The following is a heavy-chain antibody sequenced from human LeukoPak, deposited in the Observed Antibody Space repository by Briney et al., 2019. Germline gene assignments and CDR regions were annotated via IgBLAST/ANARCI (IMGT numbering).Heavy chain of an antibody. CDR2: ISYDGSNK. D-gene: IGHD3-22*01. Sequence: GGSLRLSCAASGFTFSSYAVHWVRQAPGKGLEWVAVISYDGSNKYYADSVKGRFTISRDNSKNTLYLQMNSLRAEDTAVYYCARGAARVTYYYDSSGYYNLDYWGQGTLVTVSS. V-gene: IGHV3-30-3*01. CDR1: GFTFSSYA. J-gene: IGHJ4*02. CDR3: ARGAARVTYYYDSSGYYNLDY.